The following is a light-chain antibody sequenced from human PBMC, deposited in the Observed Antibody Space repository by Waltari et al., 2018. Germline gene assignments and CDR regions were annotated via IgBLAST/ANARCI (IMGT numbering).Light chain of an antibody. J-gene: IGKJ4*01. CDR1: QGVHDN. CDR3: QQYNRWPPLT. CDR2: GAS. Sequence: ETVMTQSPATLSVSPGERVTLSCRASQGVHDNLAWYQQKPGQAPRLLIYGASTRANGIPARFRGTGSGTDFTLTITSLQSEDFALYYCQQYNRWPPLTFGGGTKVEIK. V-gene: IGKV3-15*01.